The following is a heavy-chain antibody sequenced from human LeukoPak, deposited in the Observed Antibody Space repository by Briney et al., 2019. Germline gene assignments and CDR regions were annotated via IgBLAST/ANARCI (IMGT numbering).Heavy chain of an antibody. Sequence: ASVKVSCKASGYTFTSYGISWVRQAPGQGREGMGWISAYNGNTNYAQKLQGRVTMTTDTSTSTAYMELRSLRSDDTAVYYCARLLDSDSSGYHFDYWGQGTLVTVSS. J-gene: IGHJ4*02. CDR2: ISAYNGNT. CDR1: GYTFTSYG. D-gene: IGHD3-22*01. CDR3: ARLLDSDSSGYHFDY. V-gene: IGHV1-18*01.